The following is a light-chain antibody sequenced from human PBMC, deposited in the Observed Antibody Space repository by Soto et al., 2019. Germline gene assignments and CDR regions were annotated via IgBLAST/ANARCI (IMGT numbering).Light chain of an antibody. J-gene: IGKJ1*01. V-gene: IGKV3-15*01. Sequence: EIVLTQSPGFLSLSVGERATLSCRASQSVSSNLAWYQQKPGQAPRLLIYGASTRATGIPARFSGSGSGTEFTLTISSLQSEDFAVYYCQQYNNWPWTFGQGTKVDIK. CDR1: QSVSSN. CDR2: GAS. CDR3: QQYNNWPWT.